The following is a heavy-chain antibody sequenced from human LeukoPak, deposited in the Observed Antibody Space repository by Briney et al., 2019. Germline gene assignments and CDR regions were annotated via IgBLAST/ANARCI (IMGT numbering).Heavy chain of an antibody. CDR2: INPRGGTT. CDR3: ARDRTHYYDSSGYYSRWEY. J-gene: IGHJ4*02. Sequence: ASVKVSCKASGYTFTSYFMYWVRQAPGQGLEWMGLINPRGGTTRYAQKFQGRVTMTRDTSTSTVYMELSSLRSEDTAMYYCARDRTHYYDSSGYYSRWEYWGQGTLVTVSS. CDR1: GYTFTSYF. V-gene: IGHV1-46*01. D-gene: IGHD3-22*01.